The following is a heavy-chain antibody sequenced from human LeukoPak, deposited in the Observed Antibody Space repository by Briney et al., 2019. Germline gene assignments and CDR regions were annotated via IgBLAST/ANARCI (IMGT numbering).Heavy chain of an antibody. V-gene: IGHV4-4*02. D-gene: IGHD3-16*01. CDR2: ISHSGST. CDR3: ARGQSPLGDY. J-gene: IGHJ4*02. Sequence: SGTLSLTCVVSGGSIISRNWWSLVRQAPGKGLEWIGEISHSGSTNYNPSLKSRVTLSVDTSKNQFSLKLSSVTAADTAVYYCARGQSPLGDYWGQGTLVTVSS. CDR1: GGSIISRNW.